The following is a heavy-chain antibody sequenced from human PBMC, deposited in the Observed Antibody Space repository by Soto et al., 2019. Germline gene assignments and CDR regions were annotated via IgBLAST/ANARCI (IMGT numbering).Heavy chain of an antibody. CDR1: GGSISSYY. CDR2: IYYSGST. Sequence: SETLSLTCTVSGGSISSYYWSWIRQPPGKGLEWIGYIYYSGSTNYNPSLKSRVTISVDTSKNQFSLKLSSVTAADTAVYYCARDSGTKGFYPWGQGTLVTVSS. V-gene: IGHV4-59*01. CDR3: ARDSGTKGFYP. J-gene: IGHJ5*02.